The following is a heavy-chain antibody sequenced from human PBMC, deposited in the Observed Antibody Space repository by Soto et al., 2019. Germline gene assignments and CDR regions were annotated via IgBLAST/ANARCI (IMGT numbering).Heavy chain of an antibody. CDR3: ARTTVEYSSSSLGFDY. J-gene: IGHJ4*02. CDR2: IYYSGST. Sequence: PSETLSLTCTVSGGSISSGGYYWSWIRQHPGKGLEWIGYIYYSGSTYYNPSLKSRVTISVDTSKNQFSLKLSSVTAADTAVYYCARTTVEYSSSSLGFDYWGQGTLVTVSS. D-gene: IGHD6-6*01. V-gene: IGHV4-31*03. CDR1: GGSISSGGYY.